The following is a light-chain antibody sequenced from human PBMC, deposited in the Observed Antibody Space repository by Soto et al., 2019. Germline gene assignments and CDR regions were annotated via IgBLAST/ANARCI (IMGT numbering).Light chain of an antibody. CDR2: EAS. CDR1: QGINND. J-gene: IGKJ4*01. CDR3: LQHNDSPRT. Sequence: DIQMTQSPSSLSASVGDRVTISCRASQGINNDLGWYQQKPGKAPKRLIYEASTLQGVVPSRCSSNRAGTEFTLTIRSLKPEDFAAYYCLQHNDSPRTFGGGTQVAIK. V-gene: IGKV1-17*01.